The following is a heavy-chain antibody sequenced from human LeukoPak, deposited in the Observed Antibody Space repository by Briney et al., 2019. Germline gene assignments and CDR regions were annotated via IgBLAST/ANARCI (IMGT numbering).Heavy chain of an antibody. Sequence: ASVKVSCKASGYTFTSYGISWVRQAPGQGLEWMGWINPNSGGTNYAQKFQGRVTMTRDTSISTAYMELSRLRSDDTAVYYCARSYYGSGPLDVWGQGTTVTVSS. V-gene: IGHV1-2*02. D-gene: IGHD3-10*01. J-gene: IGHJ6*02. CDR3: ARSYYGSGPLDV. CDR1: GYTFTSYG. CDR2: INPNSGGT.